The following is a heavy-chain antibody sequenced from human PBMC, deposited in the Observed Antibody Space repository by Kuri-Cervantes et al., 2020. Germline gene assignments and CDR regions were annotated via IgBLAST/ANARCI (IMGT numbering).Heavy chain of an antibody. CDR2: INAGNGNT. Sequence: ASVKVSCKASGGTFSSYAISWVRQAPGQRLEWMGWINAGNGNTKYSQKFQGRVTITRDTSASTAYMELSSLRSEDTAVYYCARDPEVYYLDVWGKGPRSPSP. J-gene: IGHJ6*03. CDR3: ARDPEVYYLDV. V-gene: IGHV1-3*01. D-gene: IGHD1-14*01. CDR1: GGTFSSYA.